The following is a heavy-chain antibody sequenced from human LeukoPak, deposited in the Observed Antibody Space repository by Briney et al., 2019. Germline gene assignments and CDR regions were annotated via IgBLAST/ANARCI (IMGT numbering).Heavy chain of an antibody. CDR3: ATRRRDTAMVTFDY. CDR2: FDPEDGET. CDR1: GYTLTELS. Sequence: ASVKVPCKVSGYTLTELSMHWVRQAPGRGLEGMGGFDPEDGETIYAQKFQGRVTMTEDTSTDTAYMELSSLRSEDAAVYYCATRRRDTAMVTFDYWGQGTLVTVSS. V-gene: IGHV1-24*01. J-gene: IGHJ4*02. D-gene: IGHD5-18*01.